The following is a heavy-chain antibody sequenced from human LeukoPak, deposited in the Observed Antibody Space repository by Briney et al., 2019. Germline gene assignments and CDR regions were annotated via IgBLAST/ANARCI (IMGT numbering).Heavy chain of an antibody. CDR2: INSLSTSI. D-gene: IGHD1-26*01. CDR3: ARGGGSYNY. CDR1: GFTFSSSG. J-gene: IGHJ4*02. Sequence: GGSRRLSCEGSGFTFSSSGMNWVRQAPGKGLEWVSSINSLSTSILYADSVKGRFTISRDNAKNSLYLQMHSLRAEDAALYYCARGGGSYNYWGQGTLVTVSS. V-gene: IGHV3-21*01.